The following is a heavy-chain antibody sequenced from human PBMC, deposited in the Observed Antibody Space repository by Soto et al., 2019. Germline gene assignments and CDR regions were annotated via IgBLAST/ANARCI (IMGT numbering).Heavy chain of an antibody. CDR1: GVSISSSNYY. CDR2: IYYSGST. V-gene: IGHV4-39*01. J-gene: IGHJ4*02. Sequence: LSLTCTVSGVSISSSNYYWAWIRQPPGKGLEWIGSIYYSGSTYYNPSPESRVTIFEDTSKNQFSLRLSSVTAADTAVYYCGSYNVDAYYFRYWGQGTLVTVSS. D-gene: IGHD2-21*01. CDR3: GSYNVDAYYFRY.